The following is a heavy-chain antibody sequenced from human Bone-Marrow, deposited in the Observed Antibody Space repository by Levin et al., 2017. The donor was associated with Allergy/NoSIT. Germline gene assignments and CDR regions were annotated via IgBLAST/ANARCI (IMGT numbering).Heavy chain of an antibody. CDR1: KFMFDDYG. CDR3: VKSLNTMTIHDGFDF. V-gene: IGHV3-9*01. Sequence: GGSLRLSCATSKFMFDDYGMYWVRQAPGKGLEWVSGISWNSGKTHYADSVKGRFVISIDNAKNSLYLQMNSLRTEDTALYYCVKSLNTMTIHDGFDFWGQGTMVTVSA. D-gene: IGHD1/OR15-1a*01. CDR2: ISWNSGKT. J-gene: IGHJ3*01.